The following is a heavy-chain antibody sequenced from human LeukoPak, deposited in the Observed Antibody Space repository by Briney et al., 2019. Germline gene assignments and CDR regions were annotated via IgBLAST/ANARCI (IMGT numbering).Heavy chain of an antibody. CDR2: ISPNSGNT. CDR1: GYTFTSYD. Sequence: GASVKVSCKASGYTFTSYDINWVRQATGQGLEWMGWISPNSGNTGYAQKFQGRVTMTRNTSISTAYTELSSLRSEDTAVYYCARGTVGPLWFGGYWGQGTLATVSS. J-gene: IGHJ4*02. CDR3: ARGTVGPLWFGGY. V-gene: IGHV1-8*01. D-gene: IGHD3-10*01.